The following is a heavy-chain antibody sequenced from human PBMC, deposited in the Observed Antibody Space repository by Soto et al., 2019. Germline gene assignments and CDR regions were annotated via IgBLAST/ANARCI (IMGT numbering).Heavy chain of an antibody. CDR1: GGRNLRDYR. CDR2: IIPKLGSA. Sequence: QVQLVQSGAEVKEPGSSVKVFCKASGGRNLRDYRTTWVRRAPGQGLEWMGGIIPKLGSANYVQNCQGRVTGTADESTNTVYMELRSLRSDDTAVYYWALGGDGYDFGAVYCGQGTPGTVST. V-gene: IGHV1-69*01. D-gene: IGHD5-12*01. J-gene: IGHJ4*02. CDR3: ALGGDGYDFGAVY.